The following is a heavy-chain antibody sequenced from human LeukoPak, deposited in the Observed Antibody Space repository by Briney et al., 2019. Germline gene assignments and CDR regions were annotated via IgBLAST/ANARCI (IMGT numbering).Heavy chain of an antibody. CDR1: GFTFSSYS. D-gene: IGHD1-20*01. J-gene: IGHJ4*02. CDR3: ARDITGDQDY. CDR2: ISSSSSYI. V-gene: IGHV3-21*01. Sequence: GGSLRLSCAASGFTFSSYSMNWVRQAPGKGLEWDSSISSSSSYIYYADSVKGRFTISRDNAKNSLYLQMNSLRAEDTAVYYCARDITGDQDYWGQGTLVTVSS.